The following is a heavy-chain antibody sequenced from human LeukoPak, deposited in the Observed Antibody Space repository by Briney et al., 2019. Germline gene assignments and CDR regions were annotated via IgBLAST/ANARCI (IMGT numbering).Heavy chain of an antibody. D-gene: IGHD3-3*01. Sequence: GGSLRLSCAVSGFTFHYYGTNWVRQAPGKGLEWVSSISSDGTYIYYADSVKGRFTISRDTAKKSLYLHMNSLRVEDTAVYYCARAPRGYDFWSGYYPDYWGQGTLVTVSS. J-gene: IGHJ4*02. CDR1: GFTFHYYG. CDR2: ISSDGTYI. V-gene: IGHV3-21*01. CDR3: ARAPRGYDFWSGYYPDY.